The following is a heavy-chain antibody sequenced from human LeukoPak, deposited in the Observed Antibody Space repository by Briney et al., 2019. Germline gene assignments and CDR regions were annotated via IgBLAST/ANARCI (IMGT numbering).Heavy chain of an antibody. V-gene: IGHV4-39*01. D-gene: IGHD3-3*01. CDR1: GGSISSTNYY. CDR3: ARIFWSGYSGWYFDL. J-gene: IGHJ2*01. Sequence: SETLSLTCTVSGGSISSTNYYWGWIRQPPGKGLEWIGSIYYSGSTYYNPSLKSRVTISVDTSKSQFSLNLRSVTAADTAVYYCARIFWSGYSGWYFDLWGRGTLVTVSS. CDR2: IYYSGST.